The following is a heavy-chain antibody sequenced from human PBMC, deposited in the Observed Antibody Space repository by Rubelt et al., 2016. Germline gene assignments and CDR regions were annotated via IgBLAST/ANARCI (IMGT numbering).Heavy chain of an antibody. CDR2: INWNGGST. CDR3: ARARIPSITIFGVVIISAFDY. V-gene: IGHV3-20*03. D-gene: IGHD3-3*01. J-gene: IGHJ4*02. Sequence: EWVSGINWNGGSTGYADSVKGRFTISRDNAKNSLYLQMNSLRAEDTALYYCARARIPSITIFGVVIISAFDYWGQGTLVTVSS.